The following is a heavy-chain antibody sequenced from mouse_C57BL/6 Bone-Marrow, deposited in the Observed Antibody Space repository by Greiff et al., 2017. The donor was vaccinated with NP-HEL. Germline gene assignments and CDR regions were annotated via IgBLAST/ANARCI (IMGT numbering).Heavy chain of an antibody. J-gene: IGHJ3*01. CDR2: FSSGGDYI. D-gene: IGHD2-3*01. CDR1: GFTFSSYA. CDR3: TRDDRGLAY. Sequence: EVKLMESGEGLVKPGGSLKLSCAASGFTFSSYAMSWVRQTPEKRLEWVAYFSSGGDYIYYADTVKGRFTISRDNARNTLYLQMSSLKSEDTAMYYCTRDDRGLAYWGQGTLVTVSA. V-gene: IGHV5-9-1*02.